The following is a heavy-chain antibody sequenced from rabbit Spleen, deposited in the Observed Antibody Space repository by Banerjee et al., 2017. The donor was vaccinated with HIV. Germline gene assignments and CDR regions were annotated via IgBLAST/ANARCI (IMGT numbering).Heavy chain of an antibody. CDR3: ARAIVPWLGLTRLDL. CDR2: IAPDYGST. CDR1: GIDFGSYG. J-gene: IGHJ3*01. Sequence: QEQLTETGGGLVQPGGSLTLSCKASGIDFGSYGVAWVRQAPGKGLEWIAYIAPDYGSTDYASWVNGRFTISSDNAQSTVDLKMTSLTAADTATYFCARAIVPWLGLTRLDLWGPGTLVTVS. V-gene: IGHV1S47*01. D-gene: IGHD4-1*01.